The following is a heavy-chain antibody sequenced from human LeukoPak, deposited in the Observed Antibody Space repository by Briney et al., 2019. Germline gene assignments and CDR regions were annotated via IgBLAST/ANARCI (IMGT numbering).Heavy chain of an antibody. CDR1: GYSFTDYD. V-gene: IGHV1-8*01. J-gene: IGHJ4*02. D-gene: IGHD2/OR15-2a*01. CDR2: MNPKTGNT. Sequence: ASVKVSCKTSGYSFTDYDIHWVRQATGQGLEWMGWMNPKTGNTEYAQKFQGRVTLTWTTSISTAYMELSSLKSEDTAVYFCARSGPISLRFWGQGTLVTVSS. CDR3: ARSGPISLRF.